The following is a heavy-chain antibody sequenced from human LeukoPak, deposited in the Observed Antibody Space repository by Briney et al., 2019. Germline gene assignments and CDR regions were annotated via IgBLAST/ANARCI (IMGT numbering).Heavy chain of an antibody. CDR1: GVSISSSNSY. J-gene: IGHJ4*02. Sequence: SETLSLTCTVSGVSISSSNSYWGWIRQPPGKGLEWIGSIYYSENTYYNASLKSQVSISIDTSKNQFSLKLSSVTAADTAVYYCARHENNRYYDILTGYRALLENNFDYWGQGTLVTVSS. CDR3: ARHENNRYYDILTGYRALLENNFDY. D-gene: IGHD3-9*01. CDR2: IYYSENT. V-gene: IGHV4-39*01.